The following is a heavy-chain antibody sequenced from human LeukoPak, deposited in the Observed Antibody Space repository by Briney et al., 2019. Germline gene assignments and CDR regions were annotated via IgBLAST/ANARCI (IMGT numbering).Heavy chain of an antibody. CDR2: INPNSGGT. V-gene: IGHV1-2*02. CDR3: ARTMSYHWRIDY. Sequence: ASVKVSCKASGYTFTGYYMHWVRQAPGQGLEWMGWINPNSGGTNYAQKLQGRVTMTTDTSTSTAYMELRSLRSDDTAVYYCARTMSYHWRIDYWGQGTLVTVSS. D-gene: IGHD3-16*02. CDR1: GYTFTGYY. J-gene: IGHJ4*02.